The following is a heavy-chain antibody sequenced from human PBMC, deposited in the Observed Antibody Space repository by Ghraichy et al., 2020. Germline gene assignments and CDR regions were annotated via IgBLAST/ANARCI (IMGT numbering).Heavy chain of an antibody. CDR2: ISGSGDNS. CDR3: AKDGVVRHNYYMDV. D-gene: IGHD2-15*01. V-gene: IGHV3-23*01. J-gene: IGHJ6*03. CDR1: GFTFSSYG. Sequence: GGSLRLSCAASGFTFSSYGMSWVRQAPGKGLEWVSVISGSGDNSDYADSVKGRFTISRDNSKNTLYLQMNSPRAEDTAVYYCAKDGVVRHNYYMDVWGKGTTVTVSS.